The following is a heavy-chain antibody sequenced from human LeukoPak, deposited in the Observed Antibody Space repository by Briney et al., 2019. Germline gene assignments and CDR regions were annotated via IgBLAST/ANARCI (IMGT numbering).Heavy chain of an antibody. CDR2: ITPIFGTA. CDR3: ASRETGWFDP. D-gene: IGHD1-26*01. CDR1: GGTFSSYD. Sequence: SVKVSCKASGGTFSSYDISWVRQAPGQGLEWMGGITPIFGTANYAQKFQGRVTITADESTSTAYMELSSLRSEDTAVYYCASRETGWFDPWGQGTLVTVSS. J-gene: IGHJ5*02. V-gene: IGHV1-69*13.